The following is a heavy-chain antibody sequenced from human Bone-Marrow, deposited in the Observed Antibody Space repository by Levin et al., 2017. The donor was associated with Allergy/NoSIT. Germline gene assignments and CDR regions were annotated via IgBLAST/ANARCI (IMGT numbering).Heavy chain of an antibody. J-gene: IGHJ2*01. CDR3: ARGRGGHITIFEVVVSYYYVDV. V-gene: IGHV4-34*01. Sequence: KAGGSLRLSCAVYGGSFSGHGFYWAWIRQPPGKGLEWIGDIYDSGRTKINPSLKNRVALSVDTSKSQLSLKVTSLTAADPAVYYCARGRGGHITIFEVVVSYYYVDVWGRGTLVTVSS. CDR1: GGSFSGHGFY. CDR2: IYDSGRT. D-gene: IGHD3-3*01.